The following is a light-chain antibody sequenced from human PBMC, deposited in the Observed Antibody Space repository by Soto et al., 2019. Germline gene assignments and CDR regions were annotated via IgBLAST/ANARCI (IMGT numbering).Light chain of an antibody. CDR2: AAS. CDR3: QRGNCDRLS. Sequence: IQLTQSPSSMSASVGDRVTITCRASRVISTWLAWYQQKPGKAPKLLIYAASSLQSGVPSRFSGSGSETDFPLTISSLQPQDYETYFRQRGNCDRLSLGGGT. V-gene: IGKV1-12*01. J-gene: IGKJ4*01. CDR1: RVISTW.